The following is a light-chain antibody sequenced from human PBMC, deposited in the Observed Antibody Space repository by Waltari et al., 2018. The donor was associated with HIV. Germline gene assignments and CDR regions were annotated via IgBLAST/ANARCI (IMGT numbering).Light chain of an antibody. CDR1: QRISSHY. Sequence: PGGSATLSCRASQRISSHYLPWYQMTSGQAPRLLIYSASNRATGIEDRCSGSGSGKDFTLTISRLEPEDFAVFYCQQYSSSPWTFGQGTKVELK. J-gene: IGKJ1*01. V-gene: IGKV3-20*01. CDR3: QQYSSSPWT. CDR2: SAS.